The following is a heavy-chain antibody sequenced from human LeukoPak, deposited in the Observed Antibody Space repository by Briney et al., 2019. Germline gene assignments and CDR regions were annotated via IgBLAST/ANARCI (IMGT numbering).Heavy chain of an antibody. J-gene: IGHJ4*02. CDR1: GFTVSSNC. CDR3: AGDFNGDYVDY. Sequence: GGSLRLSCATSGFTVSSNCMSWVRQAPGKGLEWVSVIYSGGSTYYADSVKGRFTISRDNSKNTLYLQMNSLRAEDTAVYYCAGDFNGDYVDYWGQGTLVTVSS. D-gene: IGHD4-17*01. CDR2: IYSGGST. V-gene: IGHV3-53*01.